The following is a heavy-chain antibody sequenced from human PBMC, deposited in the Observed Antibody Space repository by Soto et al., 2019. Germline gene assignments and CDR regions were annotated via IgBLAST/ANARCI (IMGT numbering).Heavy chain of an antibody. CDR1: GYTFTSYY. V-gene: IGHV1-46*01. Sequence: ASVKVSCKASGYTFTSYYMHWVRQAPGQGLEWMGIIDPSGGTTTYAQKFQGRVTMTRDTSTSTVYMELSSLRSEDTAVYYCARGGADPYXYYGMDVWGQGTTVTVSS. J-gene: IGHJ6*02. CDR2: IDPSGGTT. CDR3: ARGGADPYXYYGMDV.